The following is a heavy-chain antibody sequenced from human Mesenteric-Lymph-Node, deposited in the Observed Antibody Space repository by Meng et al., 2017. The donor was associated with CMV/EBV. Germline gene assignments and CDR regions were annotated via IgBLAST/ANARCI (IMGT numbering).Heavy chain of an antibody. Sequence: ASVKVSCKASGYTFTSYGISWVRQAPGQGLEWMGWISAYNGNTNYAQKLQGRVTMTTDTSTSTAYMELRSLRSDDTAVYYCARDTKERVGDTAMVTIWFDPWGQGTLVTVSS. D-gene: IGHD5-18*01. CDR3: ARDTKERVGDTAMVTIWFDP. J-gene: IGHJ5*02. V-gene: IGHV1-18*01. CDR1: GYTFTSYG. CDR2: ISAYNGNT.